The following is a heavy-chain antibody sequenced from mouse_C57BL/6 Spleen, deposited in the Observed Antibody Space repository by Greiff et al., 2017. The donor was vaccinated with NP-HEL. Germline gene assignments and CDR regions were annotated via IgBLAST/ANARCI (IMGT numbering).Heavy chain of an antibody. CDR1: GYTFTSYW. CDR3: ARFDGSPYYFDY. J-gene: IGHJ2*01. CDR2: IDPSDSYT. D-gene: IGHD2-3*01. V-gene: IGHV1-59*01. Sequence: VQLQQPGAELVRPGTSVKLSCKASGYTFTSYWMHWVKQRPGQGLEWIGVIDPSDSYTNYNQKFKGKATLTVDTSSSTAYMQLSSLTSEDSAVYYCARFDGSPYYFDYWGQGTTLTVSS.